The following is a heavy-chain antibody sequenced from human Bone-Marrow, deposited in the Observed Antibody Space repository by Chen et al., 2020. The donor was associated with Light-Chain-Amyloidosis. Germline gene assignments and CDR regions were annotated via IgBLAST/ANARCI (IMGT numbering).Heavy chain of an antibody. Sequence: QVQLVQSGAEVKKPGSSVKVSCRASGGTFNSYGVSWIRQAPGQGLEWMVWIIPMFGRAHYAQKFQGRVTMTADESTNTAYMELSRLGSEDTAVYYCARDETPIFGVVTYNWFDPWGQGTLVTVSS. CDR1: GGTFNSYG. D-gene: IGHD3-3*01. CDR2: IIPMFGRA. J-gene: IGHJ5*02. CDR3: ARDETPIFGVVTYNWFDP. V-gene: IGHV1-69*01.